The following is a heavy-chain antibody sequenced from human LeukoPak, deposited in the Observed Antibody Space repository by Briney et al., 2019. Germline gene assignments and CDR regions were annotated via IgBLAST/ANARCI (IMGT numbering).Heavy chain of an antibody. J-gene: IGHJ4*02. CDR3: ARYYYGSGSYDY. CDR2: IYYSGST. D-gene: IGHD3-10*01. CDR1: GGSISSYS. Sequence: PSETLSLTCTVSGGSISSYSWSWIRQPPGKGLEWIGYIYYSGSTNYNPSLKSRVTISVDTSKNQFSLKLSSVTAADTAVYYCARYYYGSGSYDYWGQGTLVTVSS. V-gene: IGHV4-59*01.